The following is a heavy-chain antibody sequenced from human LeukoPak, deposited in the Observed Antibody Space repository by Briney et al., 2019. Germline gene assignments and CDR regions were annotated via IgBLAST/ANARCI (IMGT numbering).Heavy chain of an antibody. V-gene: IGHV4-61*02. Sequence: PSETLSLTCTVSGGSISSSSYYWSWIRQPAGKGLEWIGRIYTSGSTNYNPSLKSRVTMSVDTSKNQFSLKLSSVTAADTAVYYCARTDYGSGSYFFDYWGQGTLVTVSS. CDR3: ARTDYGSGSYFFDY. CDR2: IYTSGST. D-gene: IGHD3-10*01. J-gene: IGHJ4*02. CDR1: GGSISSSSYY.